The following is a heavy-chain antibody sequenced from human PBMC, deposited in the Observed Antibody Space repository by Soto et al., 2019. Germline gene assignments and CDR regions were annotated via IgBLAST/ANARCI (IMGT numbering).Heavy chain of an antibody. J-gene: IGHJ4*02. CDR2: ISYDGGNK. Sequence: GGSLRLSCAASGFTFSSYGMHWVRQAPGKGLEWVAIISYDGGNKYYADSVKGRFTISRDNSKNTLYLQMNSLRAEDTAVYYCAKGPEYYDSSGKIDYWGQGTLVTVSS. CDR1: GFTFSSYG. CDR3: AKGPEYYDSSGKIDY. V-gene: IGHV3-30*18. D-gene: IGHD3-22*01.